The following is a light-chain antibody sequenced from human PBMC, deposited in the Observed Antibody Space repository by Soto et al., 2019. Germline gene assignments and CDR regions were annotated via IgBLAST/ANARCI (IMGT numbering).Light chain of an antibody. CDR2: EVS. CDR1: SSDVGGYNH. Sequence: QSALTQPASVSGSPGQSITISCTGTSSDVGGYNHVSWYQQHPGKAPKLMIYEVSNRPSGVSNRFSGSKSGNTASLTISGLQAEDEADYYCSSYTSSSIYVFGTGTQLTVL. V-gene: IGLV2-14*01. CDR3: SSYTSSSIYV. J-gene: IGLJ1*01.